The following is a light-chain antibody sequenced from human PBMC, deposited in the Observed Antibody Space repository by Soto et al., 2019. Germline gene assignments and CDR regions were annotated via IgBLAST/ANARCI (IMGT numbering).Light chain of an antibody. J-gene: IGKJ1*01. CDR3: QQYNTWWT. Sequence: EIVVTQSPATLSLSPGERATLSCRASQNVTNSVGWYQQKAGQAPSLLIYDASTRAAGIPDRFSGSGSGTEFTLTISSLQTEDFAVYFCQQYNTWWTFGQGTKVQIK. CDR1: QNVTNS. V-gene: IGKV3-15*01. CDR2: DAS.